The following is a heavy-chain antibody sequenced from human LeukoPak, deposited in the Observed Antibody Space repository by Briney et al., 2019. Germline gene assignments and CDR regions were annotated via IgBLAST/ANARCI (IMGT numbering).Heavy chain of an antibody. CDR1: GDSISSSNW. CDR2: IYHSGST. D-gene: IGHD6-13*01. Sequence: SETLSLTRAVSGDSISSSNWWSGVRQPPGKGLEGIGEIYHSGSTNYNPSLKSRVTISVDKSKNQFSLKLSSVTAADTAVYYCARVGSSSWYTERTDYWGQGTLVTVSS. J-gene: IGHJ4*02. CDR3: ARVGSSSWYTERTDY. V-gene: IGHV4-4*02.